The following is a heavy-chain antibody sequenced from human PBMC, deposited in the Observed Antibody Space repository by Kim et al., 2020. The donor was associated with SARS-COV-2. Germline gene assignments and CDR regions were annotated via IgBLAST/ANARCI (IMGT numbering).Heavy chain of an antibody. CDR3: TTDPGLLDFWSGYYARDYSDS. D-gene: IGHD3-3*01. Sequence: GGSLRLSCAASGFTFSNAWMSWVRQAPGKGLEWVGRIKSKTDGGTTDYAAPVKGRFTISRDDSKNTLYLQMNSLKTEDTAVYYCTTDPGLLDFWSGYYARDYSDSGGQATLVTVSS. J-gene: IGHJ4*02. CDR1: GFTFSNAW. CDR2: IKSKTDGGTT. V-gene: IGHV3-15*01.